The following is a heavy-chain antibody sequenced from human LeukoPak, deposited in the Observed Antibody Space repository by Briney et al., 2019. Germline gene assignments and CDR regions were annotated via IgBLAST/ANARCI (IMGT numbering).Heavy chain of an antibody. CDR1: GDSVSRNSAA. V-gene: IGHV6-1*01. J-gene: IGHJ4*02. D-gene: IGHD6-13*01. CDR3: ARDPIAAAGIYDY. CDR2: TYYRSKWYN. Sequence: SQTLSLTCAISGDSVSRNSAAWNWIRPSPSRGLEWLGRTYYRSKWYNDYAVSVKSRITINPDTSKNQFSLQLNSVTPEDTAVYYRARDPIAAAGIYDYWGQGTLVTVSS.